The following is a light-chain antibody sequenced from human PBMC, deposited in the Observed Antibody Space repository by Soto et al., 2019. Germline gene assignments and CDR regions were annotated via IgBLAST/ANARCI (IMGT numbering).Light chain of an antibody. V-gene: IGKV3-15*01. CDR1: QSVGSN. CDR2: GAS. CDR3: QQYNGWPRT. J-gene: IGKJ2*01. Sequence: EIVMTQSPATLSVSPGERATLSCRASQSVGSNLAWYQQRPGQAPRLLIYGASTRATGFPARFSCGGSGTEFTLTRSSLQSEDCAVYYCQQYNGWPRTFGQWTKLEIK.